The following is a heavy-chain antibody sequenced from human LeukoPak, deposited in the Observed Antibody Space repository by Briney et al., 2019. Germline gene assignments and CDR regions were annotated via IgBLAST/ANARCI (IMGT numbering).Heavy chain of an antibody. Sequence: ASVKLSCKASGYTFTSYDINWVRQATGQGLEWMGWMNPNSGNTGYAQKFQGRVTMTRNTSISTAYMELSSLRSEDTAVYYCAREGTQSDAFDIWGQGTMVTVSS. CDR3: AREGTQSDAFDI. CDR2: MNPNSGNT. V-gene: IGHV1-8*01. D-gene: IGHD3-10*01. J-gene: IGHJ3*02. CDR1: GYTFTSYD.